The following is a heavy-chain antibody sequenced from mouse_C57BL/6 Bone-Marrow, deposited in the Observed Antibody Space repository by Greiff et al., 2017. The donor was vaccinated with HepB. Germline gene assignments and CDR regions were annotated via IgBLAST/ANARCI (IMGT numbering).Heavy chain of an antibody. CDR2: IDPNSGGT. CDR3: ARWGYYYGTPYWYFDV. V-gene: IGHV1-72*01. J-gene: IGHJ1*03. D-gene: IGHD1-1*01. Sequence: QQPGRGLEWIGRIDPNSGGTKYNEKFKSKATLTVDKPSSTAYMQLSSLTSEDSAVYYCARWGYYYGTPYWYFDVWGTGTTVTVSS.